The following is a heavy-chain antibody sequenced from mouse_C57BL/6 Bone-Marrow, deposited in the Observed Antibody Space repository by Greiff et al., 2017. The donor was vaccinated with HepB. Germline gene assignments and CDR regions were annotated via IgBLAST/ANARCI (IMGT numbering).Heavy chain of an antibody. J-gene: IGHJ2*01. V-gene: IGHV1-80*01. CDR3: ARYGLYYFDY. Sequence: VQGVESGAELVKPGASVKISCKASGYAFSSYWMNWVKQRPGKGLEWIGQIYPGDGDTNYNGKFKGKATLTADKSSSTAYMQLSSLTSEDSAVYFCARYGLYYFDYWGQGTTLTVSS. CDR1: GYAFSSYW. CDR2: IYPGDGDT. D-gene: IGHD1-1*01.